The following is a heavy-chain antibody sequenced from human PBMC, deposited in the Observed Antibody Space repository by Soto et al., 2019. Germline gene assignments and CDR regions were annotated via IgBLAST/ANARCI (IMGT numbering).Heavy chain of an antibody. D-gene: IGHD6-13*01. V-gene: IGHV3-30*18. CDR1: GFTISSYG. CDR2: ISYDGSNK. CDR3: AKEKAAAGTYYYYGMDV. Sequence: PGGSLRLSCAASGFTISSYGMHWVRQAPGKGLEWVAVISYDGSNKYYADSVKGRFTISRDNSKNTLYLQMNSLRAEDTAVYYCAKEKAAAGTYYYYGMDVWGQGTTVTVSS. J-gene: IGHJ6*02.